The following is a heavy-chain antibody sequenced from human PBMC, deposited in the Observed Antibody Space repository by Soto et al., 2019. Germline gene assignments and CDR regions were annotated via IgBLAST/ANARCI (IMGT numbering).Heavy chain of an antibody. CDR3: ARHGDYSNYFDY. Sequence: SETLSLTCTVSGGSISSSSYYWGWIRQPPGKGLEWIGSIYYSGSTYYNPSLKSRVTISVDTSKNLFSLKLSSVTAADTAVYYCARHGDYSNYFDYWGQGTLVTVSS. J-gene: IGHJ4*02. CDR1: GGSISSSSYY. V-gene: IGHV4-39*01. D-gene: IGHD4-4*01. CDR2: IYYSGST.